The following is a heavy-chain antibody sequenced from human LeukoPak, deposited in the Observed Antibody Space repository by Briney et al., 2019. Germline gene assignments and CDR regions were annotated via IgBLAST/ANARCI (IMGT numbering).Heavy chain of an antibody. CDR2: IYWDDDK. CDR1: GFLLSTSGVG. CDR3: AHSDRGYSGYDPPGHFEY. D-gene: IGHD5-12*01. V-gene: IGHV2-5*02. Sequence: SGPTLVNPTQTLTLTCTFSGFLLSTSGVGVGWIRQPPGKALEWLALIYWDDDKRYSPSLKNRLTITKDTSKNQVVLTMTNMDPVDTATYYCAHSDRGYSGYDPPGHFEYWGQGTLVSVSS. J-gene: IGHJ4*02.